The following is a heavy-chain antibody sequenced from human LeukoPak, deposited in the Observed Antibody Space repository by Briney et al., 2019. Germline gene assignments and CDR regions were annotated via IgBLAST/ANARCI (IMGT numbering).Heavy chain of an antibody. J-gene: IGHJ4*02. D-gene: IGHD3-3*01. CDR3: ARNSYDFWSGYPFVGY. V-gene: IGHV1-18*01. CDR2: ISAYNGNT. CDR1: GYTFTSYG. Sequence: ASVKVSCKASGYTFTSYGISWVRQAPGQGLEWMGWISAYNGNTNYAQKLQGRVTMTTDTSTSTAYMELRSLRSDDTAVYYCARNSYDFWSGYPFVGYWGQGTLVTVSS.